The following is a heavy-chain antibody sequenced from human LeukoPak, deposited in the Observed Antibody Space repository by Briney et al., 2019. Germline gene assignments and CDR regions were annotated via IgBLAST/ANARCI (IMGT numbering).Heavy chain of an antibody. CDR3: AKDQSSSWSIDAFDT. D-gene: IGHD6-13*01. CDR1: GFTFSSYA. J-gene: IGHJ3*02. V-gene: IGHV3-23*01. CDR2: ISGSGGST. Sequence: GGSLRLSCAASGFTFSSYAMSWVRQAPGKGLEWVSAISGSGGSTYYADSVKGRFTISRDNSKNTLYLQMNSLRAEDTAVYYCAKDQSSSWSIDAFDTWGQGTMVTVSS.